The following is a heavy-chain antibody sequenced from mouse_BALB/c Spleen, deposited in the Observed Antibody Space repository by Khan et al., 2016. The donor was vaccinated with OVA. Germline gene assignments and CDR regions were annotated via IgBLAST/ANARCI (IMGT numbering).Heavy chain of an antibody. CDR1: GYSFTGYF. V-gene: IGHV1-20*02. CDR2: INPHIGET. CDR3: ARIYRSDFDY. J-gene: IGHJ2*01. D-gene: IGHD1-1*01. Sequence: VQLKESGPELVRPGASVEISCKASGYSFTGYFMNWVMQSHGKSLEWIGRINPHIGETFYNPKFTGKATLTVDESSSTAHMELRSLASEDSAVYYCARIYRSDFDYWGQGTTLTVSS.